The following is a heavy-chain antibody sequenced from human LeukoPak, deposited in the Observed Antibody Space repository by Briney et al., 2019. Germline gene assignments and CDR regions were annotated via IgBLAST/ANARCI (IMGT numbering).Heavy chain of an antibody. D-gene: IGHD2-15*01. J-gene: IGHJ4*01. CDR3: ATDSRILNYFDY. Sequence: ASVKVSCKVSGYTLTELSMHWVRQAPGKGLEWMGGFDPEDGETIYAQKFQGRVTMTEDTSTDTAYMELSSLRSEDTAVYYCATDSRILNYFDYWGHGTLVTVSS. CDR1: GYTLTELS. CDR2: FDPEDGET. V-gene: IGHV1-24*01.